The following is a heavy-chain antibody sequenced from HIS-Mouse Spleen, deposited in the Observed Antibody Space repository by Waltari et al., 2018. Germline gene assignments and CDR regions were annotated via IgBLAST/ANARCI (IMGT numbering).Heavy chain of an antibody. D-gene: IGHD5-18*01. Sequence: QVQLVQSGAEVKKPGASVKVSCKASGYTFTSYDINGVRKATGQGLEWMGWMNPNSGNTGYAQKFQGRVTMTRNTSISTAYMELSSLRSEDTAVYYCARIGSHRRGYSYGYWFDPWGQGTLVTVSS. CDR2: MNPNSGNT. V-gene: IGHV1-8*01. CDR1: GYTFTSYD. J-gene: IGHJ5*02. CDR3: ARIGSHRRGYSYGYWFDP.